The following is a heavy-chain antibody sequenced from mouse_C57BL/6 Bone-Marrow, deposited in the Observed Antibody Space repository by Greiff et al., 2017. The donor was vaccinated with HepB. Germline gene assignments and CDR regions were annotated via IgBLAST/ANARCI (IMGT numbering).Heavy chain of an antibody. D-gene: IGHD2-2*01. CDR1: GYTFTTYP. CDR3: ARGGGYEWDAMDY. V-gene: IGHV1-47*01. Sequence: VQLVESGAELVKPGASVKMSCKASGYTFTTYPIEWMKQNHGKSLEWIGNFHPYNDDTKYNEKFKGKATLTVEKSSSTVYLELSRLTFYDSAVYYFARGGGYEWDAMDYWGQGTSVTVSS. CDR2: FHPYNDDT. J-gene: IGHJ4*01.